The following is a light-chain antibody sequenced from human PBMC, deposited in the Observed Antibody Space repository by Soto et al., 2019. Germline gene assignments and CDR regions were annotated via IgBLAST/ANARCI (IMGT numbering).Light chain of an antibody. J-gene: IGKJ1*01. CDR2: DAS. V-gene: IGKV1-5*01. Sequence: DIQMTQSPSTLSASVGDRVTITCRASQSISRWLAWYQQKPGKAPKVLIWDASSLQRGVPSRFSGSGSGTEFTLIIGSLQPDDFATYYCQQYNGYSTWTFGQGTKVEIK. CDR1: QSISRW. CDR3: QQYNGYSTWT.